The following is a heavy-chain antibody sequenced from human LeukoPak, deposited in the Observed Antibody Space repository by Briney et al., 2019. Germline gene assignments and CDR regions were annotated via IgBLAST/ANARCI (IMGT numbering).Heavy chain of an antibody. V-gene: IGHV3-23*01. D-gene: IGHD3-22*01. CDR1: GFTFSSYA. Sequence: GGSLRLSCAASGFTFSSYAMSWVRQAPGKGLEWVSGISGSGDNTYYADSVKGRFTISRDNSKNTLYVQVNSLGTEDTAAYYCAKGSYYDSSGSFYFDYWGQGTLVTVST. J-gene: IGHJ4*02. CDR2: ISGSGDNT. CDR3: AKGSYYDSSGSFYFDY.